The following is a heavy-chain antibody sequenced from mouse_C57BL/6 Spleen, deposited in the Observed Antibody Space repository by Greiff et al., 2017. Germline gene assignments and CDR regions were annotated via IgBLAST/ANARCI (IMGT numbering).Heavy chain of an antibody. D-gene: IGHD3-2*02. CDR2: INPNNGCT. J-gene: IGHJ3*01. V-gene: IGHV1-26*01. CDR3: EKGEAPAGAY. CDR1: GYTFTNYW. Sequence: EVQLQQSGAELVKPGASVKISCKASGYTFTNYWMNWVKQSLGEGLEWIGEINPNNGCTSYNQKFKGKATLTVDKSSSTAYMELRSLTSEDSAVYYCEKGEAPAGAYWGQGTLVTVSA.